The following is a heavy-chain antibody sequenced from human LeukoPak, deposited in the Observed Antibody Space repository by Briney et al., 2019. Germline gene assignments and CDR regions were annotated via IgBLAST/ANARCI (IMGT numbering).Heavy chain of an antibody. CDR3: ARDARATVTTDY. CDR1: GFTFSTYS. J-gene: IGHJ4*02. D-gene: IGHD4-17*01. CDR2: ISSSSTYI. Sequence: GGSLRLSCAASGFTFSTYSMNWVRQAPGKGLEWVPSISSSSTYIYSADSVKGRFTISRDNAKNSLYLQMNSLRAEDTAVYYCARDARATVTTDYWGQGTLVTVSS. V-gene: IGHV3-21*01.